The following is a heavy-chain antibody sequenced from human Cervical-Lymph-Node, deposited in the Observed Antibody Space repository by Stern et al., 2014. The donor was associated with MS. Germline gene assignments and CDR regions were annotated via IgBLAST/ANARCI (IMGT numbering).Heavy chain of an antibody. D-gene: IGHD5-18*01. J-gene: IGHJ4*02. Sequence: QVQLVESGGGVVQPGRSLRLSCAASGFTFSSYAMHWVRQAPGPGLEWVAVISDDGSNKYYADSVKVRFTIARDNSKNTLYLQMNGLRAEDTAVYSCARDDRIQLWAYWGQGTLVTVSS. CDR1: GFTFSSYA. V-gene: IGHV3-30*01. CDR3: ARDDRIQLWAY. CDR2: ISDDGSNK.